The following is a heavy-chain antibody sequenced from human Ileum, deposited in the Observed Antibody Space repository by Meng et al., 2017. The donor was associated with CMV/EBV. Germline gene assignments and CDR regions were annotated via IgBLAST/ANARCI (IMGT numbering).Heavy chain of an antibody. CDR3: ARDQDCSSTSCKDY. D-gene: IGHD2-2*01. J-gene: IGHJ4*02. CDR2: ISAYNGNT. V-gene: IGHV1-18*01. CDR1: GYTFTSYG. Sequence: ASVKVSCKASGYTFTSYGISWVRQAPGQGLEWMGWISAYNGNTNYAQKLQGRVTMTTETSTSTAYMGLRSLRSDDTAVYYCARDQDCSSTSCKDYWGQGTLVTVSS.